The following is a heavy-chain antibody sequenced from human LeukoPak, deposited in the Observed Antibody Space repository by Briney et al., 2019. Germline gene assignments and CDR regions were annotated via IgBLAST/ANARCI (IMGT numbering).Heavy chain of an antibody. CDR1: GGSISSYY. V-gene: IGHV4-59*12. CDR3: ARGALWEYYGSGSNYFDY. Sequence: PSETLSLTCTVSGGSISSYYWSWIRQPPGKGREWMGYIYYSGSANYNPSLKSRVTISVDTSKNQFSLKLSSVTASDTAVYYCARGALWEYYGSGSNYFDYCGQGTLVTVSS. CDR2: IYYSGSA. D-gene: IGHD3-10*01. J-gene: IGHJ4*02.